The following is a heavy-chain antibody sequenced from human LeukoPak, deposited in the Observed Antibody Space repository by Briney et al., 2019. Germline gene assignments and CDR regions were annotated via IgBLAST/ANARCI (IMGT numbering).Heavy chain of an antibody. V-gene: IGHV4-4*07. CDR2: IYTSGGT. CDR3: ARAAEYSSGWYLFDY. Sequence: SETLSLTCTVSGSSISNYYWTWIRQPAGKGLEWIGRIYTSGGTNYNPSLKTRVTMSVDTSKNQVSLKLSSVTPADTAMYYCARAAEYSSGWYLFDYWGQGILVTVPA. CDR1: GSSISNYY. J-gene: IGHJ4*02. D-gene: IGHD6-19*01.